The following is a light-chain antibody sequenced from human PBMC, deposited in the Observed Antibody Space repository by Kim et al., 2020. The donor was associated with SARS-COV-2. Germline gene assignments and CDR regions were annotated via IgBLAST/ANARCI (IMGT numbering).Light chain of an antibody. Sequence: SVSPGKAARCPAGGIRLGDKYSCWSKQKPGQPPVLVIYQDNKRPSGIPERFSGSSSGNTSTLTIGGTQALVVADYYGQAWDSSTVVFGGGTRLTVL. CDR2: QDN. CDR1: RLGDKY. CDR3: QAWDSSTVV. V-gene: IGLV3-1*01. J-gene: IGLJ2*01.